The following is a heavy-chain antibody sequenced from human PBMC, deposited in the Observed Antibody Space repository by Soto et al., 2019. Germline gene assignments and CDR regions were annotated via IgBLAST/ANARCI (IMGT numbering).Heavy chain of an antibody. CDR1: GFTFTNAW. D-gene: IGHD2-2*01. V-gene: IGHV3-15*07. CDR3: TTGGGYHGFDY. Sequence: GGSLRLSCAASGFTFTNAWMNWVRQAPGKGLEWVGLFKSKPAGGTIDYAAPVKGRITISRDDSKNMFYLQMNSLKTEDTAVYYCTTGGGYHGFDYWGQGTLVTVSS. J-gene: IGHJ4*02. CDR2: FKSKPAGGTI.